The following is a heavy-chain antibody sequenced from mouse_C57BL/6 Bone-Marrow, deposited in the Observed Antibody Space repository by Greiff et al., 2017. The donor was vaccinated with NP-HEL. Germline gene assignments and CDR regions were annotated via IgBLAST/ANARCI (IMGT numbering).Heavy chain of an antibody. V-gene: IGHV1-81*01. Sequence: QVHVKQSGAELARPGASVKLSCKASGYTFTSYGISWVKQRTGQGLEWIGEIYPRSGNTYYNEKFKGKATLTADKSSSTAYMELRSLTSEDSAVYFCARRELPYWYFDVWGTGTTVTVSS. CDR3: ARRELPYWYFDV. CDR2: IYPRSGNT. D-gene: IGHD1-3*01. J-gene: IGHJ1*03. CDR1: GYTFTSYG.